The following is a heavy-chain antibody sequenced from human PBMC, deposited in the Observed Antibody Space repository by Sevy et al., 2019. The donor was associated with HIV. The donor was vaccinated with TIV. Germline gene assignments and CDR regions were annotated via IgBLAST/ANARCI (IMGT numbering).Heavy chain of an antibody. Sequence: GGSLRPSCAASGFTFSSYGMHWVRQAPGKGLEWVAVIWYDGSNKYYADSVKGRFTISRDNSKNTLYLQMNSLRAEDTAVYYCARDPAAARPPVNWFDPWGQGTLVTVSS. CDR2: IWYDGSNK. CDR1: GFTFSSYG. CDR3: ARDPAAARPPVNWFDP. D-gene: IGHD6-6*01. V-gene: IGHV3-33*01. J-gene: IGHJ5*02.